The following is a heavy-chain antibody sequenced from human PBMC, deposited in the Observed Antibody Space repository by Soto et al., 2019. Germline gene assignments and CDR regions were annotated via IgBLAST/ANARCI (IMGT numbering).Heavy chain of an antibody. J-gene: IGHJ4*02. CDR3: ARNQIVGATSFDY. D-gene: IGHD1-26*01. Sequence: RASVKVSCKASGYTFTGYYMHWVRQAPGQGLEWMGWINPNSGGTNYAQKFQGWVTMTRDTSISTAYMELSRLRSDDTAVYYCARNQIVGATSFDYWGQGTLVTVSS. CDR1: GYTFTGYY. CDR2: INPNSGGT. V-gene: IGHV1-2*04.